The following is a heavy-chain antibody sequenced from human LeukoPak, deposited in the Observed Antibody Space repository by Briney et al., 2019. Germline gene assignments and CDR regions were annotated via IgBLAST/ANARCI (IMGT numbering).Heavy chain of an antibody. CDR3: ARDQLWAHPTVAMGDY. V-gene: IGHV4-39*07. J-gene: IGHJ4*02. D-gene: IGHD4-23*01. Sequence: SETLSLTCTVSGGSISSSTYHWGWIRQPPGKGLEWIGSIYYSGSTFYNPSLKSRVTISIDTSKDQFSLELISVTAADTAVYYCARDQLWAHPTVAMGDYWGQGTLVTVSS. CDR2: IYYSGST. CDR1: GGSISSSTYH.